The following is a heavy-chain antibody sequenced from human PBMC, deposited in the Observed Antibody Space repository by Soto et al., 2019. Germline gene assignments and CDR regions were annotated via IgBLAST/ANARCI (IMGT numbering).Heavy chain of an antibody. CDR3: ARYCSGGSCYPKSWFAP. D-gene: IGHD2-15*01. CDR2: INAGNGNT. CDR1: GYTLTSYA. V-gene: IGHV1-3*01. Sequence: QVQLVQSGAEVKKPGASVKVSCKASGYTLTSYAMHWVRQAPGQRREWIGWINAGNGNTKYSQKFQGRVTITRDTSASTAYMELSSLISEDTAVYDCARYCSGGSCYPKSWFAPWGQGTLVTVSS. J-gene: IGHJ5*02.